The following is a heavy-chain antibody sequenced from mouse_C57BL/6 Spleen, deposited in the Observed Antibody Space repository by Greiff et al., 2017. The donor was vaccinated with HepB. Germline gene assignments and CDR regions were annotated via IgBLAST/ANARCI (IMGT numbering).Heavy chain of an antibody. CDR1: GFTFTDYY. CDR3: ARWGTTAGSY. V-gene: IGHV7-3*01. D-gene: IGHD3-2*01. CDR2: IRNKANGDTT. J-gene: IGHJ2*01. Sequence: EVMLVESGGGLVQPGGSLSLSCAASGFTFTDYYMSWVRQPPGKALEWLGFIRNKANGDTTEYSASVKGRFTISRDNSQSILYLQMNALGAEDSANYYSARWGTTAGSYWGQGTTLTVSS.